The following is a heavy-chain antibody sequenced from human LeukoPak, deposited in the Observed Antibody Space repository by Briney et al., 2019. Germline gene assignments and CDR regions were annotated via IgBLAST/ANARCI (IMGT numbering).Heavy chain of an antibody. CDR3: ARGYYDSSGYYDDFGFDY. D-gene: IGHD3-22*01. Sequence: SVKVSCKASGGTFSSYAISWVRQAPGQGLEWMGRIIPIFGTANYAQKFQGRVTITTDESTSTAYMELSSLRSEDTAVYYCARGYYDSSGYYDDFGFDYWGQGTLVTVPS. V-gene: IGHV1-69*05. CDR2: IIPIFGTA. J-gene: IGHJ4*02. CDR1: GGTFSSYA.